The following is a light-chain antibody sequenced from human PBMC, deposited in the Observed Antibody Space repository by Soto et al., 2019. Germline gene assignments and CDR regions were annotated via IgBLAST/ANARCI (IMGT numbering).Light chain of an antibody. V-gene: IGKV3-15*01. CDR1: QAISSN. Sequence: EIVMTQSPATLSVSRGERATLSCRANQAISSNLAWYQQRPGQAPRLLIYGASTRATGIPARFSGSGSGTDFTLTISRLEPEDFAVYYCQQFGSSPRTFGQGTKVDIK. CDR2: GAS. CDR3: QQFGSSPRT. J-gene: IGKJ1*01.